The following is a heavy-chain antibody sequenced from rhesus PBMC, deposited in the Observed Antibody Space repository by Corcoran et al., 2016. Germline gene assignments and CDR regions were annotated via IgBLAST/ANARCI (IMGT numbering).Heavy chain of an antibody. CDR1: GGSISSSY. D-gene: IGHD6S26*01. Sequence: QLQLQESGPGLVKPSETLSVTCAVSGGSISSSYWSWIRQAPGKGLEWIGYIYCSGTSTNYNPSLKRRVTLSVDTSKNQLSLKLSSVTAADTAVYYCASSAQQRLVSFDYWGQGVLVTVSS. J-gene: IGHJ4*01. CDR2: IYCSGTST. CDR3: ASSAQQRLVSFDY. V-gene: IGHV4-169*02.